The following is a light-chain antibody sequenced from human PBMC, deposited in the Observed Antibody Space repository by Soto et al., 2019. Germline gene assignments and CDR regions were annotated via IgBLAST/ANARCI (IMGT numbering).Light chain of an antibody. CDR2: GAS. CDR1: QSVSSSY. Sequence: EIVLTPSPGTLSLSPGERATLCCRASQSVSSSYLAWYQQKPGQAPRLLIYGASSRATGIPDRFSGSGSGTDFTLTISRLEPEDFAVYYCQQYGSSPPTFGQGTKVDIK. CDR3: QQYGSSPPT. V-gene: IGKV3-20*01. J-gene: IGKJ1*01.